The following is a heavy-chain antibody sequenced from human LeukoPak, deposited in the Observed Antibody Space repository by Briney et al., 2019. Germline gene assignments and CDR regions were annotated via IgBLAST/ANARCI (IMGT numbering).Heavy chain of an antibody. CDR2: TYYRSKWYN. D-gene: IGHD7-27*01. V-gene: IGHV6-1*01. CDR1: GDSVSSTTAA. Sequence: SQTLSLTCAISGDSVSSTTAAWTWIRQSPSRGLEWLGRTYYRSKWYNDYAVSMKSRIIINPDTSKNQFSLQLDSVTPDDTAVYYCARDVWGYDYWGQGTLVTVSS. CDR3: ARDVWGYDY. J-gene: IGHJ4*02.